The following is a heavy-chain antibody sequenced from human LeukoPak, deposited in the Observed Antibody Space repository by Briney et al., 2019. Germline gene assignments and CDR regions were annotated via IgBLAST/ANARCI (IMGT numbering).Heavy chain of an antibody. CDR2: IWYDGSDD. D-gene: IGHD2-2*01. CDR1: GFTFSHYA. CDR3: AKEGDYCSSSGCHKRGIDY. J-gene: IGHJ4*02. V-gene: IGHV3-33*06. Sequence: PGGSLRLSCAASGFTFSHYAMHWVRQAPGKGLEWVAVIWYDGSDDTYTDSVKGRFTVSRDNFKNVLHLQMNSLRVEDTAVYYCAKEGDYCSSSGCHKRGIDYWGQGTLVTVSS.